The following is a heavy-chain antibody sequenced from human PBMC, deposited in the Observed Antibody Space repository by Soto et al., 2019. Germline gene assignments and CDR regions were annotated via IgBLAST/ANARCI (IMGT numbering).Heavy chain of an antibody. J-gene: IGHJ4*02. Sequence: QVQLVQSGTEVKRPGDSVKVSCKASGYTFTGYYVHWVRQAPGQGLEWMGWINPNSGDTYLAQRFQGRVTMNMDTSIGTAYMELRGLTSDDTAVYYCAKGGGTLDSWGQGTLVTVSS. CDR3: AKGGGTLDS. V-gene: IGHV1-2*02. CDR2: INPNSGDT. CDR1: GYTFTGYY.